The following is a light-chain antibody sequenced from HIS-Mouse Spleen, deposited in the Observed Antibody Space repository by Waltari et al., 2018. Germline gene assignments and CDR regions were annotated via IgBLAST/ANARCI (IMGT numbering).Light chain of an antibody. J-gene: IGKJ2*01. V-gene: IGKV3-20*01. CDR2: GAS. Sequence: ELVLTQSPGTLSLSPGERATPSCRASQSVSSSYFAWYQQKPGQAPRLLIYGASSRATGIPDRFSGSGSGTDFTLTISRLEPEDFAVYYCQQYGSSPPYTFGQGTKLEIK. CDR3: QQYGSSPPYT. CDR1: QSVSSSY.